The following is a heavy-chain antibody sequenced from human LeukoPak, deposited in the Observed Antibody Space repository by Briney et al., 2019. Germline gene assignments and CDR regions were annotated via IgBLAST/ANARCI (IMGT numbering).Heavy chain of an antibody. CDR2: ISSSVIYR. CDR1: GFTFSNYS. V-gene: IGHV3-21*01. D-gene: IGHD2-2*01. Sequence: PGGSLRLSCAASGFTFSNYSMNWVRQAPGKGLERVSSISSSVIYRYYADSVKGRFTISRDNAKNSLYLQMNSLRAEDTAVYYCARDCTSSSCYDYWGQGTLVTVSS. J-gene: IGHJ4*02. CDR3: ARDCTSSSCYDY.